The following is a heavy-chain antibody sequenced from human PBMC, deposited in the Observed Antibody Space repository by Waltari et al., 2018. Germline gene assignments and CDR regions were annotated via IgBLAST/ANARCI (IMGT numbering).Heavy chain of an antibody. V-gene: IGHV1-58*01. CDR3: AADPHYYDSSGPRAFDP. CDR1: GFTFTSLA. D-gene: IGHD3-22*01. J-gene: IGHJ5*02. CDR2: IVVGSGNT. Sequence: QMQLVQSGPEVKKPGTSVKVTCKASGFTFTSLAVTWVRQARGQRLEWIGWIVVGSGNTNYAQKFQERVTITRDMSTSTAYMELSSLRSEDTAVYYCAADPHYYDSSGPRAFDPWGQGTLVTVSS.